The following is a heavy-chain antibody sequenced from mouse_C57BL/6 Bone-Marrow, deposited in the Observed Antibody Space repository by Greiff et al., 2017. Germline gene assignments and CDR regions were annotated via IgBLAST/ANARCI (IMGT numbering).Heavy chain of an antibody. J-gene: IGHJ4*01. D-gene: IGHD1-1*01. CDR3: ARHKGHYGSSPYYAMDY. CDR2: FYPGSGSI. CDR1: GYTFTEYT. Sequence: QVQLKESGAELVKPGASVKLSCKASGYTFTEYTIHWVKQRSGQGLEWIGWFYPGSGSIKYNEKFKDKATLTADKSSSTVYMELSRLTSEDSAVYFCARHKGHYGSSPYYAMDYWGQGTSVTVSS. V-gene: IGHV1-62-2*01.